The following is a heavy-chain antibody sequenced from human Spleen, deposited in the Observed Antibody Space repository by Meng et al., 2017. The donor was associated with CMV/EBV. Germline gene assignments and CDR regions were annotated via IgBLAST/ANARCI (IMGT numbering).Heavy chain of an antibody. CDR3: ARGFSLTHTPFDY. Sequence: GESLKISCAASGFTVSDNYMTWVRQAPGKGLEYVSGISSSGGATYYADSLKGRFTISRDNSKNTLYLQMGSLRAEDMAVYYCARGFSLTHTPFDYWGQGTLVTVSS. V-gene: IGHV3-64*02. J-gene: IGHJ4*02. CDR1: GFTVSDNY. CDR2: ISSSGGAT. D-gene: IGHD1-14*01.